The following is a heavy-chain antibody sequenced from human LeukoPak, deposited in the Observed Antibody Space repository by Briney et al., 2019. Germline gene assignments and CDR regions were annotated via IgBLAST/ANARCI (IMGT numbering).Heavy chain of an antibody. V-gene: IGHV1-8*01. Sequence: GASVKVSCKASGYTFTSYHINWVRQATGQGLEWIGWMNPNSGNTGYAQKFQGRVTMTRNTSISTAYMELSSLRSEDTAVYYCARVGNSGYDWSGNWGQGTLVTVSS. D-gene: IGHD5-12*01. CDR3: ARVGNSGYDWSGN. J-gene: IGHJ4*02. CDR1: GYTFTSYH. CDR2: MNPNSGNT.